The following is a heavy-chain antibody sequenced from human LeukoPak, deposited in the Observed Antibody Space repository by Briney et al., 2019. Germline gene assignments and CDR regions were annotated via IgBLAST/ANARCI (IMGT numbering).Heavy chain of an antibody. D-gene: IGHD2-15*01. J-gene: IGHJ6*03. V-gene: IGHV4-39*01. CDR3: ARGRLVVVELQDQQDYYMDV. Sequence: SETLSLTCTVSGGSISSSSYYWGWIRQPPGKGLEWIGSIYYSGSTYYNPSLKSRVTISVDTSKNQFSLKLSSVTAADTAVYYCARGRLVVVELQDQQDYYMDVWGKGTTVTVSS. CDR2: IYYSGST. CDR1: GGSISSSSYY.